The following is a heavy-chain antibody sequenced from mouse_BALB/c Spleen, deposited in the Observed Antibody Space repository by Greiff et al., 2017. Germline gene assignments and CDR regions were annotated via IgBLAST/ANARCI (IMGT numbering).Heavy chain of an antibody. Sequence: EVQGVESGGGLVQPGGSLKLSCAASGFTFSSYTMSWVRQTPEKRLEWVAYISNGGGSTYYPDTVKGRFTISRDNAKNTLYLQMSSLKSEDTAMYYCARQGPYYYGSSLFAYWGQGTLVTVSA. CDR2: ISNGGGST. CDR1: GFTFSSYT. J-gene: IGHJ3*01. CDR3: ARQGPYYYGSSLFAY. V-gene: IGHV5-12-2*01. D-gene: IGHD1-1*01.